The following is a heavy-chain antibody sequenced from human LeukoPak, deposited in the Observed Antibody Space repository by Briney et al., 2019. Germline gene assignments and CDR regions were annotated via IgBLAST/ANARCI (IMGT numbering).Heavy chain of an antibody. CDR2: TSSSDAGK. D-gene: IGHD2-15*01. CDR3: AKAPVTSCRGAFCYPFDS. J-gene: IGHJ4*02. V-gene: IGHV3-23*01. CDR1: GFPLSSYA. Sequence: GALRLSCVVSGFPLSSYAMSWVRGSPGKGLEWVSATSSSDAGKYYADSVRGRFTISRDNSRNTVYLQMNSLRAEDAAIYYCAKAPVTSCRGAFCYPFDSWGQGTRVTVSS.